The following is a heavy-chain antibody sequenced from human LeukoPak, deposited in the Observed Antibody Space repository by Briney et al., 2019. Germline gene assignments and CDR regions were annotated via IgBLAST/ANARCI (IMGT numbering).Heavy chain of an antibody. D-gene: IGHD4-23*01. J-gene: IGHJ4*02. CDR1: GGSISSSDYY. CDR2: IYYSVTT. Sequence: SETLSLTCTVSGGSISSSDYYWGWIRQPPGKGLEWIGSIYYSVTTYYNPSLKSRVTISVDTSKNQFSLKLNSVTAADTAVYYCARDRLRWPKIDYWGQGTLVTVSS. V-gene: IGHV4-39*07. CDR3: ARDRLRWPKIDY.